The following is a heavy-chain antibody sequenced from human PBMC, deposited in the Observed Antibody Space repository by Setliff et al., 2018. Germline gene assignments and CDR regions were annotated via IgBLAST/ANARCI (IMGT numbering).Heavy chain of an antibody. V-gene: IGHV4-61*09. CDR1: GFSISSGYY. CDR3: ARMSGFLYIDV. CDR2: IYTSWST. D-gene: IGHD3-3*01. Sequence: PSETLSLTCAVSGFSISSGYYWSWIRQPAGQGLEWIGQIYTSWSTNYNPSLKSRVTISVDTSKNQFSLKLSSVTAADTAVYYCARMSGFLYIDVWGKGTTVTVSS. J-gene: IGHJ6*03.